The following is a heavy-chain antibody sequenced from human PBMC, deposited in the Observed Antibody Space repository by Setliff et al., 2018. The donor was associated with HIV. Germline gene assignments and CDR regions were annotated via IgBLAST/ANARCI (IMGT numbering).Heavy chain of an antibody. CDR2: IYPGDSDT. D-gene: IGHD1-26*01. V-gene: IGHV5-51*01. J-gene: IGHJ3*02. CDR3: ARVIVGASDAFDI. Sequence: GESLKISCKGFGYSFTSYWIGWVRQMPGKGLEWMGVIYPGDSDTRYSPSFQGQVTISVDKSISTAYLQWSSLRASDIAMYYCARVIVGASDAFDIWGQGTMVTVSS. CDR1: GYSFTSYW.